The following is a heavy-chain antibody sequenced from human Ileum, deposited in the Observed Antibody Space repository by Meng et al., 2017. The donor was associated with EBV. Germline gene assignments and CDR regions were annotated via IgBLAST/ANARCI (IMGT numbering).Heavy chain of an antibody. CDR3: ARNVPGTSAYYD. CDR1: GGSISSSNW. V-gene: IGHV4-28*01. J-gene: IGHJ4*02. D-gene: IGHD3-22*01. Sequence: VQLQESRPGLVKPSGTLSLTCAVSGGSISSSNWWGWIRQPPGKGLEWIGYIYYSGSTSYNPSLKSRVTMSVDTSKNQFSLNLNSVTAVDTAVYYCARNVPGTSAYYDWGQGTLVTVSS. CDR2: IYYSGST.